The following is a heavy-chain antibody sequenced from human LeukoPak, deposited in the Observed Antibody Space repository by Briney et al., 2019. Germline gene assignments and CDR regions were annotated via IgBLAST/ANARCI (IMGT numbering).Heavy chain of an antibody. CDR1: GFTVSSNY. Sequence: PGGSLRLSCAASGFTVSSNYMSWVRQAPGKGLEWVSVIYSGGRTYYADSVKGRFTISRDNSKNTLYLQMNSLRAEDTAVYYCARDHYYDSSGYYSDYWGQGTLVTVSS. J-gene: IGHJ4*02. CDR3: ARDHYYDSSGYYSDY. CDR2: IYSGGRT. D-gene: IGHD3-22*01. V-gene: IGHV3-53*01.